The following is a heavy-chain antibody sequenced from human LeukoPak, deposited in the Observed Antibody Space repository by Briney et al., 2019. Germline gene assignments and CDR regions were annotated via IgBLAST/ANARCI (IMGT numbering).Heavy chain of an antibody. V-gene: IGHV3-30*02. CDR3: AKVHGVYYYYMDV. J-gene: IGHJ6*03. Sequence: PGGSLRLSCAASGFTFSSYGMHWVRQAPGKGLEWVAFIRYDGSNKYYADSVKGRFTISRDNSKNTLYLQMNSLRAEDTAVYYCAKVHGVYYYYMDVWGKGTTVTVSS. CDR2: IRYDGSNK. D-gene: IGHD3-16*01. CDR1: GFTFSSYG.